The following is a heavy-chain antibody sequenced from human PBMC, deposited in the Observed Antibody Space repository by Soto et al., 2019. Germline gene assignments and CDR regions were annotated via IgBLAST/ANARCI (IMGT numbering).Heavy chain of an antibody. Sequence: QVQLQQWGAGLLKPSETLSLTCAVYVGSFSGYYWSCIRQPPGKGLEWIGEINHRGSTKYNPSLKSRVTISVDTSKNQYSLKLSSVTAADTAVYYCARGDIVVGFALWGQGTLVTVSS. J-gene: IGHJ4*02. CDR2: INHRGST. V-gene: IGHV4-34*01. CDR1: VGSFSGYY. CDR3: ARGDIVVGFAL. D-gene: IGHD2-21*01.